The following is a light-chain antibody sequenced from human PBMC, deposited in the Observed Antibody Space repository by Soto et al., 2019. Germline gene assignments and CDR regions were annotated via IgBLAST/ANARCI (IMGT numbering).Light chain of an antibody. V-gene: IGKV3-15*01. Sequence: EIVMTQSPVTLSVSPGERATLSCRASQRVSSNVAWYQQKPGQAPRLLIYGASTRATGIPARFSGSGSETEFILTISSLQSEDFAVYYCQQYNNWPPYTFGQGTKVEIK. J-gene: IGKJ2*01. CDR2: GAS. CDR3: QQYNNWPPYT. CDR1: QRVSSN.